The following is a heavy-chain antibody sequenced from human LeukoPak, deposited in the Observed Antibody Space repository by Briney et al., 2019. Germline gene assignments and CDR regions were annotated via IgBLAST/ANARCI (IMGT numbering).Heavy chain of an antibody. J-gene: IGHJ3*02. CDR3: ARGGDTADAFDI. CDR1: GFTFGSYS. CDR2: ISSSSSYI. Sequence: GSLRLSCAASGFTFGSYSMNWVRQAPGKGLEWVSSISSSSSYIYYADSVKGRFTISRDNAKNSLYLQMNSLRAEDTAVYYCARGGDTADAFDIWGQGTMVTVSS. V-gene: IGHV3-21*01. D-gene: IGHD5-18*01.